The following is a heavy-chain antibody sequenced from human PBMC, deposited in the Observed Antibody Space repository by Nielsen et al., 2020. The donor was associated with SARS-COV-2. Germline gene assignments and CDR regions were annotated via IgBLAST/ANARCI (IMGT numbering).Heavy chain of an antibody. CDR1: GFTFSDYY. V-gene: IGHV3-11*04. J-gene: IGHJ5*02. CDR3: ARGLNYDSSGT. CDR2: ISSSGSTI. D-gene: IGHD3-22*01. Sequence: GESLKISCAASGFTFSDYYMSWIRQAPGKGLEWVSYISSSGSTIYYADSVKGRFTISRDNAKNSLYLQMNSLRAEDTAVYYCARGLNYDSSGTSGQGTLVTVSS.